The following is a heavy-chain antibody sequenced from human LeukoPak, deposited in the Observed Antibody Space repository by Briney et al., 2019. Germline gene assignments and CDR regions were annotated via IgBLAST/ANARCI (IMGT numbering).Heavy chain of an antibody. CDR3: ARAPPFIPMIALPTLDY. V-gene: IGHV3-23*01. D-gene: IGHD3-22*01. CDR1: GFTFSSYA. CDR2: ISGSGGST. J-gene: IGHJ4*02. Sequence: QSGGSLRLSCAASGFTFSSYAMSWVRQAPGKGLEWVSAISGSGGSTYYADSVKGRFTISRDNSKNTLYLQMNSLRAEDTAVYYCARAPPFIPMIALPTLDYWGQETLVTVSS.